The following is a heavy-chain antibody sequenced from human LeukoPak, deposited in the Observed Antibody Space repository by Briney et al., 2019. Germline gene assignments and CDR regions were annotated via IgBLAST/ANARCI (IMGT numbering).Heavy chain of an antibody. CDR2: IYYSGST. Sequence: SETLSLTCTVSGGSISGSDYYWGWIRQPPGKGLEWIGGIYYSGSTYYNSSLKSRVTIPVDTSRNQFSLKLSSVTAADTALYYCARLFRGVGYWGQGTLVTVSS. J-gene: IGHJ4*02. D-gene: IGHD3-16*01. CDR1: GGSISGSDYY. CDR3: ARLFRGVGY. V-gene: IGHV4-39*01.